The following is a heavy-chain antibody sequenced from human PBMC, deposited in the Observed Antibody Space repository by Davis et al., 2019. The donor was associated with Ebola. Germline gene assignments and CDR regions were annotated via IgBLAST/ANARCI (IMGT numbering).Heavy chain of an antibody. V-gene: IGHV1-18*01. Sequence: ASVKVSCKASGYTFTSYGISWVRQDPGQGLEWMGWISAYNGNTNYAQKLQGRVTMTTDTSTSTAYMELRSLRSDDTAVYYCAREVSNYYGSGSYYNWFDPWGQGTLVTVSS. CDR1: GYTFTSYG. D-gene: IGHD3-10*01. CDR2: ISAYNGNT. J-gene: IGHJ5*02. CDR3: AREVSNYYGSGSYYNWFDP.